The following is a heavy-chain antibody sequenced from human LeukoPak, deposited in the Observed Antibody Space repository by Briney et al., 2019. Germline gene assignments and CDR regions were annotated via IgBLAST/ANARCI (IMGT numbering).Heavy chain of an antibody. CDR1: GGSFSGYY. CDR3: ARGSAWGYCSSTSCYREAFDI. V-gene: IGHV4-34*01. D-gene: IGHD2-2*01. CDR2: INHSGST. Sequence: SETLSLTCAVYGGSFSGYYWSWICQPPGKGLEWIGEINHSGSTNYNPSLESRVTISVDTSKNQFSLKLSSVTAADTAVYYCARGSAWGYCSSTSCYREAFDIWGQGTMVTVSS. J-gene: IGHJ3*02.